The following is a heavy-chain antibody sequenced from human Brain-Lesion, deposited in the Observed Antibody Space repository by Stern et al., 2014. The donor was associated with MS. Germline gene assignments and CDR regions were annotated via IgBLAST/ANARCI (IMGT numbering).Heavy chain of an antibody. CDR3: ARDITGSSAYFAY. V-gene: IGHV3-9*01. J-gene: IGHJ4*02. CDR1: GFTFDDYA. CDR2: ISWNSGTI. Sequence: EVQLVESGGDLVQPGRSLRLSCAAFGFTFDDYAMHWVRQAPGQGLEWVAGISWNSGTIGYADSLKGRFTTSRDNAYSSLYLQMNSLRPEDTALYYCARDITGSSAYFAYWGQGTLVTVSS. D-gene: IGHD1-14*01.